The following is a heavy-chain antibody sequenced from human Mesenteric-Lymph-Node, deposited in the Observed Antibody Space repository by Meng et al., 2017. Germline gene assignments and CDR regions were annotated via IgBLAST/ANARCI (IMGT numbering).Heavy chain of an antibody. V-gene: IGHV4-61*10. CDR1: GGAVNSGGYY. J-gene: IGHJ4*02. CDR3: ARVRELSSADY. Sequence: SETLSLTCTVSGGAVNSGGYYWSWIRQPAGKGLEWIGEINHSGSTNYNPSLKSRVTISVDTSKNQFSLKLSSVTATDTAVYYCARVRELSSADYWGQGTLVTVSS. CDR2: INHSGST. D-gene: IGHD1-26*01.